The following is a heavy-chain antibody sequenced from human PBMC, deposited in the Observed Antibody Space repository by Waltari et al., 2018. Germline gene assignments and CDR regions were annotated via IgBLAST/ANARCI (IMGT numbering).Heavy chain of an antibody. D-gene: IGHD3-10*01. V-gene: IGHV3-23*01. CDR2: FNGRDGAA. CDR3: AKLRNYGTTWAGAFDC. CDR1: GFPFTPYA. J-gene: IGHJ4*02. Sequence: EEQLLQAGGGLVQPGGSLRLSCAASGFPFTPYAMSWVRQAPGKGLEWVSAFNGRDGAAYYADSVKGRFTISSDNSRNTLYLQMNSLRAEDTAVYYCAKLRNYGTTWAGAFDCWGQGTLVTVSS.